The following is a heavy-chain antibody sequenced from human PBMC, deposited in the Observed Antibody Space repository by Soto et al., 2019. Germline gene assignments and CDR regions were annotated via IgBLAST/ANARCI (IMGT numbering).Heavy chain of an antibody. CDR3: ARVSPSIAVAYYYYGMDV. CDR1: GYTFTSYG. J-gene: IGHJ6*02. Sequence: QVQLVQSGAEVKKPGASVKVSCKASGYTFTSYGISWVRQAPGQGLEWMGWISAYNGNTNYAQKLQGRVTMTTDTSKSTAYMERRSLRSDDTAVYYCARVSPSIAVAYYYYGMDVWGQGTTVTVSS. CDR2: ISAYNGNT. D-gene: IGHD6-19*01. V-gene: IGHV1-18*01.